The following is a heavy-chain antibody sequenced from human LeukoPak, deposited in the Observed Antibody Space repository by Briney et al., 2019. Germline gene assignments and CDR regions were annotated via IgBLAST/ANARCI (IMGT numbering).Heavy chain of an antibody. CDR3: VRLMGAVTTFDF. Sequence: PGGSLRLSCAASGVFFSNFWMSWVRQAPGKGLEWVASVRPDGGQAYYVDSIKGRFTMYRDNAENSLYLQMSSLGAEDTAVYYCVRLMGAVTTFDFWGQGTLVTVSS. D-gene: IGHD4-11*01. J-gene: IGHJ4*02. V-gene: IGHV3-7*01. CDR1: GVFFSNFW. CDR2: VRPDGGQA.